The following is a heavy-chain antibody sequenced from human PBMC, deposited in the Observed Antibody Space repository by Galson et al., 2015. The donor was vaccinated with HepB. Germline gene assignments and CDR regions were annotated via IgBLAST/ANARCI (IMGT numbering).Heavy chain of an antibody. CDR1: GFTVSSNY. CDR3: ASEGARGDYGDYLRY. CDR2: IYSGGNT. J-gene: IGHJ4*02. Sequence: SLRLSCAAFGFTVSSNYMSWVRQAPGKGLEWVSVIYSGGNTYYTDSVKGRFTISRDNSKNTLYLQMNSLRAEDTAVYYCASEGARGDYGDYLRYWGQGTLVTVSS. V-gene: IGHV3-53*01. D-gene: IGHD4-17*01.